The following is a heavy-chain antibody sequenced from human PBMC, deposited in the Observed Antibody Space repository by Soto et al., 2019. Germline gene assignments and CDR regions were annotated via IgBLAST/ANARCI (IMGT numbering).Heavy chain of an antibody. J-gene: IGHJ4*02. Sequence: PSETLSLTCTVSGDTITSFSWNWIWQSAGKGLEWIGRISTSGNTHYNPSLESRVTMSLDTSKNQFSLKLTSVTAADSAVYYCEGESVENLSNEAYWGRGTLLTVSS. CDR2: ISTSGNT. CDR1: GDTITSFS. CDR3: EGESVENLSNEAY. V-gene: IGHV4-4*07. D-gene: IGHD1-1*01.